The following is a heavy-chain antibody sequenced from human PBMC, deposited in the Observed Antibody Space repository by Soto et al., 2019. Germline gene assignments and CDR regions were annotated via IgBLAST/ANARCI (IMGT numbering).Heavy chain of an antibody. CDR2: TYYRSKWYN. V-gene: IGHV6-1*01. D-gene: IGHD2-2*01. CDR3: ARCGIVSSSNSCYGTHNYYYYGMDV. CDR1: GDSVSSNSAA. J-gene: IGHJ6*02. Sequence: QTLSLTCAISGDSVSSNSAAWNWVRQSPSRGLEWLGRTYYRSKWYNDYAVSVKSRITINPDTSKNQFSLQLNSVTPEDTAVYSCARCGIVSSSNSCYGTHNYYYYGMDVWGQGTTVTVSS.